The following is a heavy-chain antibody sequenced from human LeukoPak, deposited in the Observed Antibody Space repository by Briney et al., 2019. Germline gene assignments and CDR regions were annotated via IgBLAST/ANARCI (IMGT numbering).Heavy chain of an antibody. CDR3: ARDRGAITFDY. J-gene: IGHJ4*02. CDR2: ISSSGSTI. V-gene: IGHV3-11*01. Sequence: GGSLRLSCAASGFTFSDHYMSWIRQAPGQGLEWVSYISSSGSTIYYADSVKGRFTISRDNAKNSLYLQMNSLRAEDTAVYYCARDRGAITFDYWGQGTLVTVSS. CDR1: GFTFSDHY. D-gene: IGHD3-10*01.